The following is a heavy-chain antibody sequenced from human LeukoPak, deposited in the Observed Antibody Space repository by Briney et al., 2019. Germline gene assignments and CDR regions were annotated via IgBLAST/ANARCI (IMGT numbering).Heavy chain of an antibody. J-gene: IGHJ4*02. V-gene: IGHV4-30-2*01. CDR2: IYHSGST. CDR1: GGSISSGGYS. D-gene: IGHD5-18*01. Sequence: PSETLSLTCSVSGGSISSGGYSWSWIRQPPGKGLEWIGYIYHSGSTYYNPSLKSRVTISVDRSKNQFSLKLCSVTAADTAVYYCARRWIQLWFFDYWGQGTLVTVSS. CDR3: ARRWIQLWFFDY.